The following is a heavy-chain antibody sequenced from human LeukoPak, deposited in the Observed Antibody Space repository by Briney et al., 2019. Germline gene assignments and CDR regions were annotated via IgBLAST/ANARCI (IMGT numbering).Heavy chain of an antibody. Sequence: ASVKVSCKASGYTFTGYYIHWVRQAPGQGLEWMGWINPHSGDTKYAQKFQGRVTMTRDTSITTAYMELTGLRFDDAAEYYCAKTSGFWSGGGGIWGQGTLVTVSS. J-gene: IGHJ4*02. D-gene: IGHD3-3*01. CDR1: GYTFTGYY. V-gene: IGHV1-2*02. CDR2: INPHSGDT. CDR3: AKTSGFWSGGGGI.